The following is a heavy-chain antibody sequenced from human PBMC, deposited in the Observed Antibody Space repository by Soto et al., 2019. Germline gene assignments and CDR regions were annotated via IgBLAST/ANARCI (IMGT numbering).Heavy chain of an antibody. Sequence: GGSLRLSCAASGFAFSSEWMHWVRQAPGKGLVWVSRIDPYDTGITYADSVKGRFTISRDNAKNTLYLQMNSLRAEDTAVYYCTSDTFGARDSWGQGXLVTVYS. D-gene: IGHD2-15*01. J-gene: IGHJ4*02. CDR2: IDPYDTGI. V-gene: IGHV3-74*01. CDR3: TSDTFGARDS. CDR1: GFAFSSEW.